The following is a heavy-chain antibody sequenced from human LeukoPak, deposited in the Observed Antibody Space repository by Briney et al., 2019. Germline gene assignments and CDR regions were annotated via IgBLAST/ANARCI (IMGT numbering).Heavy chain of an antibody. V-gene: IGHV4-39*07. Sequence: SETLSLTCTVSGGSISSSSYYWGWIRQPPGKGLEWIGSIYYSGSTYYNPSLKSRVTISVDTSKNQFSLKLSSVTAADTAVYYCARFRLEKQLVLDYWGQGTLVTVSS. CDR3: ARFRLEKQLVLDY. CDR1: GGSISSSSYY. J-gene: IGHJ4*02. CDR2: IYYSGST. D-gene: IGHD6-13*01.